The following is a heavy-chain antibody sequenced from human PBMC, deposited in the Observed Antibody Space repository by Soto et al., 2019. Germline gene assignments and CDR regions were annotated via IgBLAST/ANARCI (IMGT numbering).Heavy chain of an antibody. CDR1: GGSISSGGYY. CDR3: AAGGGLPRYY. D-gene: IGHD5-12*01. V-gene: IGHV4-31*03. J-gene: IGHJ4*02. Sequence: TSETRSLTCTVSGGSISSGGYYWSWIRQHPRKGLEWIGYIYYSGSTYYNPSLKSRVTISVDRSKNQFSLKLSSVTAADTAVYYCAAGGGLPRYYWGQGTLVTVSS. CDR2: IYYSGST.